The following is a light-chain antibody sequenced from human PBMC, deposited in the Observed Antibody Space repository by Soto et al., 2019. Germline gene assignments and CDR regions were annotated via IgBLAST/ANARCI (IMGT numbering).Light chain of an antibody. CDR2: GAS. Sequence: EIVLTQSPGTLSLSPGERATLSCRASQSVSSSYLAWYQQKPGQAPRLLIYGASSRATGIPDRFSGSGSGTYFNLTISRQEPEDFAVYYCQQYGSSPPYTFGHGTKLEIK. V-gene: IGKV3-20*01. J-gene: IGKJ2*01. CDR1: QSVSSSY. CDR3: QQYGSSPPYT.